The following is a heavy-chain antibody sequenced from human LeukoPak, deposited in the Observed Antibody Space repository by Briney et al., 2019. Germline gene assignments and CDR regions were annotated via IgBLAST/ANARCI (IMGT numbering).Heavy chain of an antibody. V-gene: IGHV3-23*01. CDR1: GFMFSSYT. CDR2: ISGRGTST. D-gene: IGHD3-10*01. J-gene: IGHJ6*02. Sequence: GGSLRLSCAASGFMFSSYTMTWVRQAPGKGLEWVSSISGRGTSTYYADSVKGRFTLSRDNSKNTLSLQVNSLRAEDTAVYFCAKGCYYASGCYSYGMDVWGQGTTVTVSS. CDR3: AKGCYYASGCYSYGMDV.